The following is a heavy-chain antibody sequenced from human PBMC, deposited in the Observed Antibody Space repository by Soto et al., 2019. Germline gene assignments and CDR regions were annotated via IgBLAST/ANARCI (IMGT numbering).Heavy chain of an antibody. CDR2: ISYDGSNK. V-gene: IGHV3-30*18. CDR3: AKDGFGRYYDFWSGQRNNWFDP. D-gene: IGHD3-3*01. Sequence: GGSLRLSCAASGFTFSSYGMHWVRQAPGKGLEWVAVISYDGSNKYYADSVKGRFTIPRDNSKNTLYLQMNSLRAEDTAVYYCAKDGFGRYYDFWSGQRNNWFDPWGQGTLVTVSS. J-gene: IGHJ5*02. CDR1: GFTFSSYG.